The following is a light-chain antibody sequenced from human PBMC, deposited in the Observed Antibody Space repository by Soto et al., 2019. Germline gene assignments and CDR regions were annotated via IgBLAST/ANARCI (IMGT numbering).Light chain of an antibody. Sequence: DIQMTQSPSSVSASVGDRLTITCRASRDISNSLAWYQQTPGKAPKLLLRGASSLHRGVPSRFSGGGAGTEFTLTISSLQPEDFATYYCQQYYSYSPLTFGGGTKVEIK. CDR3: QQYYSYSPLT. CDR2: GAS. CDR1: RDISNS. J-gene: IGKJ4*01. V-gene: IGKV1-12*01.